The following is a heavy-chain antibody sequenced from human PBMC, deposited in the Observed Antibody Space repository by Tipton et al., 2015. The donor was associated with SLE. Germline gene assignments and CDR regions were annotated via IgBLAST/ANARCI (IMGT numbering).Heavy chain of an antibody. CDR1: GGSISSGSYY. Sequence: TLSLTCTVSGGSISSGSYYWSWIRQPAGKGLEWIGRIYTSGSANYNPSLKSRVTISLDTSKNQFSLKLSSVTAADTAVYYCVRGPKDVWGQGTTVTVSS. V-gene: IGHV4-61*02. J-gene: IGHJ6*02. CDR2: IYTSGSA. CDR3: VRGPKDV.